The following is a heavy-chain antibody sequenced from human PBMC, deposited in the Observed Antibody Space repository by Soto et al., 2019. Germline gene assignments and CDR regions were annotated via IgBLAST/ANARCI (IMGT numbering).Heavy chain of an antibody. CDR1: GFTFSSYA. D-gene: IGHD3-10*01. CDR2: ISGSGDST. J-gene: IGHJ6*02. CDR3: AKKGRRWFAEWDV. V-gene: IGHV3-23*01. Sequence: EVQLLESGGGLVQPGGSLRLSCAASGFTFSSYAMSWVRQAPGKGLEWVSAISGSGDSTYYADSVKGRFTISRDNSKNTLYLQMNSLRAGDTAVYYCAKKGRRWFAEWDVWGQGTTVPVSS.